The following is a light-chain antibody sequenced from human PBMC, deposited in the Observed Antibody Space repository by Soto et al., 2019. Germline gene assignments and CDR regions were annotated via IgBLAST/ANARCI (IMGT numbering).Light chain of an antibody. CDR1: CSDVGGYNY. J-gene: IGLJ1*01. Sequence: QSDLTQPASVSGSPGQSITISCTGTCSDVGGYNYVSWYQQHPGKAPKFMIYDVSNRPSGVSNRFSGSKSGNTASLTISGLQAEDEADYYCCSYTTSNTRQIVFGTGTKLTVL. CDR2: DVS. V-gene: IGLV2-14*01. CDR3: CSYTTSNTRQIV.